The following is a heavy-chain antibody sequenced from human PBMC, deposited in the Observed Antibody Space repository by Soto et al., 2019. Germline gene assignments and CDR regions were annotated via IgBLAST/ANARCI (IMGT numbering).Heavy chain of an antibody. V-gene: IGHV3-23*01. J-gene: IGHJ4*02. CDR1: GFTFSTYG. Sequence: EVQLLESGGGLVQPGGSLRLSCAASGFTFSTYGMSWVRQAPGKGLEWVSTISGSGDSTYHTDSVKGRFTISRDNSKNTLYLQMNSLRAEDTAIYYCAKDRTGIVGILDFWGQGTLVTVSS. CDR2: ISGSGDST. D-gene: IGHD1-26*01. CDR3: AKDRTGIVGILDF.